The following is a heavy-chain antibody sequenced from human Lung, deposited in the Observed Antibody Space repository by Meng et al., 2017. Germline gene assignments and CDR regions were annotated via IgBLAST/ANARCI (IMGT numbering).Heavy chain of an antibody. J-gene: IGHJ4*02. V-gene: IGHV4-4*02. CDR2: IYHSGST. CDR3: ARGPTTMAHDFNY. CDR1: GGSISSRNW. D-gene: IGHD4-11*01. Sequence: QVQLQESGPGLVKPSGTLSLTCAVFGGSISSRNWWSWVRQSPGKGLEWIGEIYHSGSTNYNPSLESRATISVDTSQNNLSLKLSSVTAADSAVYYCARGPTTMAHDFNYWGQGTLVTVSS.